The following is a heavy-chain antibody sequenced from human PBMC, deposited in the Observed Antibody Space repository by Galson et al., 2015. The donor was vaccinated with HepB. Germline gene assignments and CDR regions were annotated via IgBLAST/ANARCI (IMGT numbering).Heavy chain of an antibody. D-gene: IGHD3-16*01. CDR1: GYTFTSYG. CDR3: ARDGEGDWALGGLLRIYYYGMDV. V-gene: IGHV1-18*04. CDR2: ISAYNGNT. J-gene: IGHJ6*02. Sequence: SVKVSCKASGYTFTSYGISWVRQAPGQGLEWMGWISAYNGNTNYAQKLQGRVTMTTDTSTSTPYMELRSLRSDDTAVYYCARDGEGDWALGGLLRIYYYGMDVWGQGTTVTVSS.